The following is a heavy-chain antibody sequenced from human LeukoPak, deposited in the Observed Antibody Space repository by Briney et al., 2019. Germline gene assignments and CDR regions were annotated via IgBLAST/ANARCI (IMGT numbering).Heavy chain of an antibody. CDR1: GFTFDDYA. J-gene: IGHJ4*02. CDR2: ISWNSGSI. Sequence: GRSLGLSCAASGFTFDDYAMHWVRQAPGKGLEWVSGISWNSGSIGYADSVKGRFTISRDNAKNSLYLQMNSLRAEDTALYYCAKDRNSGYDSPFDYWGQGTLVTVSS. V-gene: IGHV3-9*01. CDR3: AKDRNSGYDSPFDY. D-gene: IGHD5-12*01.